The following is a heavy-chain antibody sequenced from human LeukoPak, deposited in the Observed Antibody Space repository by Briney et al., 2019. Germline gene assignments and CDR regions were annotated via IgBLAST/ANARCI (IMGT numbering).Heavy chain of an antibody. V-gene: IGHV3-23*01. D-gene: IGHD2-2*01. CDR1: GFTFSNYA. J-gene: IGHJ4*02. CDR3: AKAETPSCYAALDY. CDR2: ISGSGGNT. Sequence: PGGSLRLSCAASGFTFSNYAMSWVRQAPGKGLEWFSVISGSGGNTYYADSVKGRFTISRDNSKNTLYLQMNSLRAEDTAVYHCAKAETPSCYAALDYWGQGTLVTVSS.